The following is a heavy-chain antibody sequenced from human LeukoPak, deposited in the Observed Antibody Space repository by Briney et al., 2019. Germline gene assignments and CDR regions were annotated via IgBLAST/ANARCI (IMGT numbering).Heavy chain of an antibody. Sequence: GGSLRLSCGASGFTFSSHWMSWVRQAPGKGLEWVAIINPDGSWGTFVDSVKGRFTISRDNAKNSLYLQMSSLRAEDTAVYYCARGQWFRAFWSRGTPVTVSS. V-gene: IGHV3-7*01. J-gene: IGHJ4*02. D-gene: IGHD3-10*01. CDR1: GFTFSSHW. CDR2: INPDGSWG. CDR3: ARGQWFRAF.